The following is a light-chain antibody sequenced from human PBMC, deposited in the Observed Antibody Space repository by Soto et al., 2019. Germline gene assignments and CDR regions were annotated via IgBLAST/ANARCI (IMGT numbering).Light chain of an antibody. CDR3: QQYNSYLWT. J-gene: IGKJ1*01. CDR1: QSISSW. V-gene: IGKV1-5*03. CDR2: KAS. Sequence: DTQMTQSPSSVSASVGDRVTITCRASQSISSWLAWYQQKPGKAPKLLIYKASSLESGVPSRFSGSGSGTEFTLTISSLQPDDFATYYCQQYNSYLWTFGQGTKVDI.